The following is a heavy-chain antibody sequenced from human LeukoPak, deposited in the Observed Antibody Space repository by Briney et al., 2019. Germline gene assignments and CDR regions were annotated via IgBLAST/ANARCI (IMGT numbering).Heavy chain of an antibody. V-gene: IGHV4-59*01. D-gene: IGHD2-15*01. CDR1: GGSLSSYY. CDR2: IYYSGST. CDR3: GREDCSGGSCFRPAYNWFDP. J-gene: IGHJ5*02. Sequence: SETLSLTCTVSGGSLSSYYWSWIRQPPGKGLEWIGYIYYSGSTNYNPSLKSRVTISVDTSKNQFSLKLSSVTAADTAVYYCGREDCSGGSCFRPAYNWFDPGGQGTLVTVFS.